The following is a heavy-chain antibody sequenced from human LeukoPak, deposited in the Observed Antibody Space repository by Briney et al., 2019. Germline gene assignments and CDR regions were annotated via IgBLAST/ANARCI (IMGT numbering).Heavy chain of an antibody. Sequence: ASVNVSCKASGYTFTGYYMHWVRQAPGQGLEWMGWINPNSCGTNYAQKFQGRVTMTRDTSISTAYMELSRLRSDDTAVYYCARGESGSYTHWGQGTLVTVSS. CDR1: GYTFTGYY. D-gene: IGHD1-26*01. CDR2: INPNSCGT. V-gene: IGHV1-2*02. CDR3: ARGESGSYTH. J-gene: IGHJ4*02.